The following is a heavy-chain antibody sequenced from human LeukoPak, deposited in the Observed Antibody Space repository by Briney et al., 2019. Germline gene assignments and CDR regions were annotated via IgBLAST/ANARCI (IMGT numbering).Heavy chain of an antibody. V-gene: IGHV3-66*01. J-gene: IGHJ4*02. CDR3: ARYSGNLLRHY. CDR2: IYSGGRP. D-gene: IGHD1-26*01. Sequence: SGGSLRLSCAASGFNVSSNYMSWVRQAPGKGLEWVSVIYSGGRPYYADSVKGRFTISRDNSQNTLYLQMNSLRAEDTAVYYCARYSGNLLRHYWGQGTLVTVSS. CDR1: GFNVSSNY.